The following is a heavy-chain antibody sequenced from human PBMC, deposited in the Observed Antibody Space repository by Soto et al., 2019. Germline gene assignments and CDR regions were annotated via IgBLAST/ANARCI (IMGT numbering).Heavy chain of an antibody. CDR2: IYYSGST. Sequence: SETLSLTCTVSGGSISSSSYYWGWIRQPPGKGLEWIGSIYYSGSTYYNPSLKSRVTISVDTSKNQFSLKLSSVTAADTAVYYCATLPLYSSSWYLLDYWGQGTLVTVS. CDR1: GGSISSSSYY. CDR3: ATLPLYSSSWYLLDY. D-gene: IGHD6-13*01. J-gene: IGHJ4*02. V-gene: IGHV4-39*01.